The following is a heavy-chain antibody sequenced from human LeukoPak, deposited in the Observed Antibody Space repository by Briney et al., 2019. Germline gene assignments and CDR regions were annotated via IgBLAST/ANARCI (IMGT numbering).Heavy chain of an antibody. V-gene: IGHV3-53*01. J-gene: IGHJ2*01. CDR1: GFSVSSNY. CDR3: ARGGGTVTMSHWYFDL. CDR2: IYSGDTT. D-gene: IGHD4-17*01. Sequence: GGSLRLSCAASGFSVSSNYMSWVRQAPGRGLEWVSVIYSGDTTYYADSVKGRFTISRDTSKNTLYLQMNSLRPEDTAVYYCARGGGTVTMSHWYFDLWGRGTLVTVSS.